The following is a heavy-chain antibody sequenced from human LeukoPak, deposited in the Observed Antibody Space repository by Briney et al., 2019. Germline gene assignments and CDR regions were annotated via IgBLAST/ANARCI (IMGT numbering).Heavy chain of an antibody. CDR1: GFTLSSYA. D-gene: IGHD3-22*01. CDR2: ISGSGGST. CDR3: AKRLASIVVVITTDL. V-gene: IGHV3-23*01. Sequence: PGGSLRLSCVASGFTLSSYAMSWVRQAPGKGLEWVSAISGSGGSTYYADSVTGRFTISRDNSKNTLYLQMNSLRAEDTAVYYCAKRLASIVVVITTDLWGQGTLVTVSS. J-gene: IGHJ5*02.